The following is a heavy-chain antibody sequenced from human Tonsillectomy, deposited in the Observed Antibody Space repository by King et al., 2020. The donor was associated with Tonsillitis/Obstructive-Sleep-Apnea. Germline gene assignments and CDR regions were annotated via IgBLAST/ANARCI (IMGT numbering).Heavy chain of an antibody. CDR2: IFSNNEK. D-gene: IGHD2-15*01. Sequence: TLKESGPVLVKPTETLTLTCPVSGFSLSNVRMVVSWISQPPRKALEWLAHIFSNNEKTYTTSLKGRLAISKETSKSQVVLTMTNMDPVDTATYFCARIPHYCSGGSCYFWLDYWGQGALVTVSS. CDR1: GFSLSNVRMV. V-gene: IGHV2-26*01. J-gene: IGHJ4*02. CDR3: ARIPHYCSGGSCYFWLDY.